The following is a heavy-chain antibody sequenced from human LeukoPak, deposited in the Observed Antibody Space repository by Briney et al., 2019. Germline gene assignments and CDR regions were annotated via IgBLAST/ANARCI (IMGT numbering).Heavy chain of an antibody. Sequence: PSETLSLTCTVSGGSISSSPCYWGWIRQPPGKGLEWIGSIYHSGSTFYDPSLKSRVTISIDTSRNQFSLRLNSVTSADTAVYFCARGPDYSSSYAANWFDPWGQGTLVTVSS. CDR3: ARGPDYSSSYAANWFDP. D-gene: IGHD6-13*01. J-gene: IGHJ5*02. CDR1: GGSISSSPCY. CDR2: IYHSGST. V-gene: IGHV4-39*01.